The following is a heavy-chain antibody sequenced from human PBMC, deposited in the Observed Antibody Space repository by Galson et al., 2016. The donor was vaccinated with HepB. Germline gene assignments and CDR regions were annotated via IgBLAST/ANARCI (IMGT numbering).Heavy chain of an antibody. D-gene: IGHD4-17*01. V-gene: IGHV5-51*01. Sequence: QSGAEVKKPGESLKISCEGSGYSFATYWIGWVRQMPGKGLEWMGIIYPGDSDTRYSPSFQGQVTISADKSISTAYLQWSSLKASDTAMYYCATQGAYGDYGRWYFDLWGRGTLVTVAS. J-gene: IGHJ2*01. CDR2: IYPGDSDT. CDR1: GYSFATYW. CDR3: ATQGAYGDYGRWYFDL.